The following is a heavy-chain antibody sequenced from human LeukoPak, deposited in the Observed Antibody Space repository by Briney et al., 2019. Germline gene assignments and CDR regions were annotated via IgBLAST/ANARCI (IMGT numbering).Heavy chain of an antibody. Sequence: GGSLGLSCAASGFTFSSYWMSWVRQAPGKGLEWVANIKQDGSEKYYVDSVKGRFTISRDNAKNSLYLQMNSLRAEDTAVYYCARDSSGYWVDAFDIWGQGTMVTVSS. CDR2: IKQDGSEK. D-gene: IGHD3-22*01. V-gene: IGHV3-7*05. CDR1: GFTFSSYW. J-gene: IGHJ3*02. CDR3: ARDSSGYWVDAFDI.